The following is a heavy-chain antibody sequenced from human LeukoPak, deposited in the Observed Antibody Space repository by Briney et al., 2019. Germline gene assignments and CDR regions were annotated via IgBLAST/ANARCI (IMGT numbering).Heavy chain of an antibody. CDR2: IYYSGST. J-gene: IGHJ4*02. CDR1: GGSISSYY. Sequence: KPSETLSLTCSVSGGSISSYYWSWIRQPPGKGLEWIGYIYYSGSTNYNPSLKSRVTISVDTSKNQFSLKLSSMTAADTAVYYCARGVAAAGPMNWGQGTLVTVSS. V-gene: IGHV4-59*01. CDR3: ARGVAAAGPMN. D-gene: IGHD6-13*01.